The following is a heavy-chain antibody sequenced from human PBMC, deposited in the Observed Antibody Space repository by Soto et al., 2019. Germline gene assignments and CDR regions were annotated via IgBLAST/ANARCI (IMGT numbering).Heavy chain of an antibody. CDR2: ISYDGSNK. J-gene: IGHJ6*02. CDR1: GFTSSSYA. Sequence: GGSLRLSCAASGFTSSSYAMHWVRQAPGKGLEWVAVISYDGSNKYYADSVKGRFTISRDNSKNTLYLQMNSLRAEDTAVYYCARDRIAARPHYYYYGMDVWGQGTTVTVSS. D-gene: IGHD6-6*01. CDR3: ARDRIAARPHYYYYGMDV. V-gene: IGHV3-30-3*01.